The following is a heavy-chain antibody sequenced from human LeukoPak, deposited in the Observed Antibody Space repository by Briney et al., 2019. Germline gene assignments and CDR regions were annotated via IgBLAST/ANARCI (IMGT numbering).Heavy chain of an antibody. CDR1: KFTFSNYA. CDR2: ISSSGGSI. J-gene: IGHJ4*02. D-gene: IGHD1-26*01. V-gene: IGHV3-23*01. Sequence: PGGSLRLSCTASKFTFSNYAMTRVRQAPGKGLEWVSTISSSGGSIYYSDSVKGRFTISRDNSKNTLYLQMNSLRAEDTAVYYCAKDYSGSYYYFDYWGRGTLVTVSS. CDR3: AKDYSGSYYYFDY.